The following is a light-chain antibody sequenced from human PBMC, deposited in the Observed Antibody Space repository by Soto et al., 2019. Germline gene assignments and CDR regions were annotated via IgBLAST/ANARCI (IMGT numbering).Light chain of an antibody. CDR2: GDN. CDR1: TSNIGSPYD. V-gene: IGLV1-40*01. CDR3: QSYDISLHNYV. Sequence: QPVLTQPPSVSGAPGQRASISCTGSTSNIGSPYDLHWYQHLPGTAPKLLIYGDNNRPSRVPDRFSGSKSGTSASLAIPRLQAEDEADYYCQSYDISLHNYVFGTGSKVTGL. J-gene: IGLJ1*01.